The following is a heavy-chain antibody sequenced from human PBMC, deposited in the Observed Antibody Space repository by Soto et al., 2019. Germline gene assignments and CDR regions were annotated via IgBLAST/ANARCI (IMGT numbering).Heavy chain of an antibody. Sequence: PGGSLRLSCAASGFTFSIYAMHWVRQAPGKGLEWVAVISYDGSNKYYADSVKGRFTISRDNSKNTLYLQMNSLRAEDTAVYYCASTLVTYYFDYWGQGTLVTVSS. V-gene: IGHV3-30-3*01. CDR2: ISYDGSNK. CDR3: ASTLVTYYFDY. J-gene: IGHJ4*02. CDR1: GFTFSIYA. D-gene: IGHD6-13*01.